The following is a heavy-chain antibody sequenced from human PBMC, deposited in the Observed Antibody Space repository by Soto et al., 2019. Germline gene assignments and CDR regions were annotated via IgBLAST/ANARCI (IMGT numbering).Heavy chain of an antibody. CDR2: ISTTSSYI. Sequence: EVQLVESGGGLVEPGGSLSLSCAASGFTFSRHSLNWVRQAPGKGLEWVSSISTTSSYIYYADSVKGRFTISRDNAKNSLYLQMDSLRAEDTAVYYCARDGYSSGFDYWGQGTLVTVSS. D-gene: IGHD6-25*01. CDR3: ARDGYSSGFDY. CDR1: GFTFSRHS. J-gene: IGHJ4*02. V-gene: IGHV3-21*01.